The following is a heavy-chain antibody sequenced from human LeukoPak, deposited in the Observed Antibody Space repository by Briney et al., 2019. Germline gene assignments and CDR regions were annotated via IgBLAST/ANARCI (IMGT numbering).Heavy chain of an antibody. D-gene: IGHD3-22*01. V-gene: IGHV1-18*04. CDR1: GYTFTGYY. CDR2: ISAYNGNT. J-gene: IGHJ4*02. CDR3: ARSHYYDSSGYFYF. Sequence: ASVKVSCKASGYTFTGYYMHWVRQAPGQGLEWMGWISAYNGNTNYAQKLQGRVTMTTDTSTSTAYMELRSLRSDDTAVYYCARSHYYDSSGYFYFGGQGTLVTVSS.